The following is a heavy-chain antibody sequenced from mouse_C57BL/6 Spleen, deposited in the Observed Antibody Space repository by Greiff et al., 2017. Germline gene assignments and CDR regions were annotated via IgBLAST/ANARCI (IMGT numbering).Heavy chain of an antibody. J-gene: IGHJ4*01. CDR3: AQLYDGYYYYAMDY. V-gene: IGHV14-2*01. CDR2: IDPEDGET. Sequence: VQLQQSGAELVKPGASVKLSCTASGFNIKDYYMHWVKQRTEQGLEWIGRIDPEDGETKYDPKFQGKATITADTSSNTAYLQLSSLTSEDTAVYYCAQLYDGYYYYAMDYWGQGTSVTVAS. D-gene: IGHD2-3*01. CDR1: GFNIKDYY.